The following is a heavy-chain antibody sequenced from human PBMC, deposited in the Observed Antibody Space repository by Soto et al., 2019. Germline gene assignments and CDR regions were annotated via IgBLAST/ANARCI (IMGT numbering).Heavy chain of an antibody. D-gene: IGHD1-26*01. CDR3: AKDHRNLGGFDP. CDR2: LSGSGADT. J-gene: IGHJ5*02. Sequence: EVQLLESGGGLVQPGGSLRLSCAASGFSFVNYAMHWVRQTPGKGLEWVSSLSGSGADTYYGDTVKGRFTISRDNLNNVLFLQMRSLRVEYTAIYFCAKDHRNLGGFDPWGQGTLVTVSS. CDR1: GFSFVNYA. V-gene: IGHV3-23*01.